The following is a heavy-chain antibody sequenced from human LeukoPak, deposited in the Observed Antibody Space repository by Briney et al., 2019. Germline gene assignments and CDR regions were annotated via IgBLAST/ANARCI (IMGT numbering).Heavy chain of an antibody. CDR3: ARRYSSGWYYFDY. V-gene: IGHV3-33*01. Sequence: GGSLRLSCAASGFTFSSYAMHWVRQAPGKGLEWVAVTWYDGSNKYYADSVKGRFTISRDNSKNTLYLQMNSLRAEDTAVYYCARRYSSGWYYFDYWGQGTLVTVSS. CDR2: TWYDGSNK. J-gene: IGHJ4*02. D-gene: IGHD6-19*01. CDR1: GFTFSSYA.